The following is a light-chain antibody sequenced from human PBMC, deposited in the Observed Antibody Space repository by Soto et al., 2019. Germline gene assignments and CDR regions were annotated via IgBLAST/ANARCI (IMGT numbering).Light chain of an antibody. CDR1: SSDVGGYNY. CDR3: SSYTSSSTLPYV. Sequence: LTQPASVSGSPGQSITISCTGTSSDVGGYNYVSWYQQHPSKAPKLMIYEVSNRPSGVSNRFSGSKSGNTASLTISGLQAEDEADYYCSSYTSSSTLPYVFGTGTKVTVL. J-gene: IGLJ1*01. CDR2: EVS. V-gene: IGLV2-14*01.